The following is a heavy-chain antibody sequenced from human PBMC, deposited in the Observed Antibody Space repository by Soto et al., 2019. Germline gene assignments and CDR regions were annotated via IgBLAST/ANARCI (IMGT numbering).Heavy chain of an antibody. CDR2: IIPIFGTA. CDR1: GYTFTSYA. V-gene: IGHV1-69*13. CDR3: ARDPKGGQWLVRGAFDI. D-gene: IGHD6-19*01. Sequence: GASVKVSCKASGYTFTSYAISWVRQAPGQGLEWMGGIIPIFGTANYAQKFQGRVTITADESTSTAYMELSSLRSEDTAVYYCARDPKGGQWLVRGAFDIWGQGTMVTVSS. J-gene: IGHJ3*02.